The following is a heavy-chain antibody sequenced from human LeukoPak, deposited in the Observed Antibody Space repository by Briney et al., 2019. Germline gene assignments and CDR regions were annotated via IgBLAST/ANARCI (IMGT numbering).Heavy chain of an antibody. CDR3: AKDHHYDILTGYDY. D-gene: IGHD3-9*01. J-gene: IGHJ4*02. V-gene: IGHV3-23*01. CDR1: GFTFSGYA. Sequence: PGGSLRLACAASGFTFSGYAMSWVRQAPGKGLEWVSAISGSGGSTYYADSVKGRFTISRDNSKNTLYLQMNSLRAEDTAVYYSAKDHHYDILTGYDYWGQGTLVTVSS. CDR2: ISGSGGST.